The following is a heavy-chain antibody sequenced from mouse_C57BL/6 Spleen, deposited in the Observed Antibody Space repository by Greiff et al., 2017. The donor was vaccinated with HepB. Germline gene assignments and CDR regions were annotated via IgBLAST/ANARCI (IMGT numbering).Heavy chain of an antibody. CDR1: GYAFSSSW. CDR3: ARWLGAY. CDR2: IYPGDGDT. D-gene: IGHD4-1*01. V-gene: IGHV1-82*01. Sequence: VQLQESGPELVKPGASVKISCKASGYAFSSSWMNWVKQRPGKGLEWIGRIYPGDGDTNYNGKFKGKATLTADKSSSTAYMQLSSLTSEDSAVYFCARWLGAYWGQGTTLTVSS. J-gene: IGHJ2*01.